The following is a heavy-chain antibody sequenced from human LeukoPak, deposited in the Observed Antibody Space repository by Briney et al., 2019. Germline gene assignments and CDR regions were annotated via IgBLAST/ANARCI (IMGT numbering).Heavy chain of an antibody. Sequence: SVKVSCKASGGTFRTYSDTWVRQAPGQGLEWMGGIIPIFGTPNYAQKFQGRVKVTTDDATGTAYMELSSLMSEDTAIYYCARVDRYHFYLDVWGKGTPVTVSS. V-gene: IGHV1-69*05. CDR2: IIPIFGTP. CDR1: GGTFRTYS. CDR3: ARVDRYHFYLDV. J-gene: IGHJ6*03.